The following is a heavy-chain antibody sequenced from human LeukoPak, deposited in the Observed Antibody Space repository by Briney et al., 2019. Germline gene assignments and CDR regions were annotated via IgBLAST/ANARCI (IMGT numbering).Heavy chain of an antibody. CDR3: AKGLLAETTVVTPDKY. CDR1: GGTFSSYA. CDR2: IIPIFGTT. D-gene: IGHD4-23*01. Sequence: GSSVKVSCKASGGTFSSYAIDWVRQAPGQGLEWMGGIIPIFGTTNYAQKFQGRVTITAVESMRTAYMELSSLRSEDTGVYYCAKGLLAETTVVTPDKYLGQGTLGTVSS. V-gene: IGHV1-69*01. J-gene: IGHJ4*02.